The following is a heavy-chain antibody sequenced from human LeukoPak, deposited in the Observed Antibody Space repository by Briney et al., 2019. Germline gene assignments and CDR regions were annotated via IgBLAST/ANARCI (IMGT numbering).Heavy chain of an antibody. CDR3: ARLNYDSSGYRLDY. D-gene: IGHD3-22*01. Sequence: SETLSLTCTVSGGSISSSSYYWGWIRQPPGKGLEWIGSIYYSGSTYYNPSLKSRVTISVDTSKNQFSLNLNSVTATDTAVYYCARLNYDSSGYRLDYWGQGTLVTVSS. CDR2: IYYSGST. V-gene: IGHV4-39*07. CDR1: GGSISSSSYY. J-gene: IGHJ4*02.